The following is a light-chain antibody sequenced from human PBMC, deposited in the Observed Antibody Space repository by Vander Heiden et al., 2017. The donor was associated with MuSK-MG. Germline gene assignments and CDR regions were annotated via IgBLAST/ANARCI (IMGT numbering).Light chain of an antibody. CDR1: QSLVYSDGNTY. V-gene: IGKV2-30*01. Sequence: DVVMTQSPLSLPVTLGQPASISCRSSQSLVYSDGNTYLNWFQQRPGQSPRRLIYKVSNRDSGVPDRFSGSGSGTDFTLKISRVEAEDVGVYYCMQCTPQDFGGGTKVEIK. J-gene: IGKJ4*01. CDR2: KVS. CDR3: MQCTPQD.